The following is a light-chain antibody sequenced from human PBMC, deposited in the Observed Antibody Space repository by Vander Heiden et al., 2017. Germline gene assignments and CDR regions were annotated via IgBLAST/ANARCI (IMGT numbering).Light chain of an antibody. CDR1: QSISSY. J-gene: IGKJ2*01. CDR2: AAS. V-gene: IGKV1-39*01. CDR3: QRSYSTPHT. Sequence: DIQMTQSPSSLSASVGDRVTITCRASQSISSYLNWYQQKPGKAPKLLLYAASRLQSRVPSRFSGTGSGTDFTLTISRLQPEDFATYYCQRSYSTPHTVGQGTKLEIK.